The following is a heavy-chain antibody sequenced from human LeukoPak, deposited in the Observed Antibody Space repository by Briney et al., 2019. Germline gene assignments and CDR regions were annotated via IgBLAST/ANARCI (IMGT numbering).Heavy chain of an antibody. CDR2: INHSGST. CDR3: ATLAPSYDSSGYYKDY. Sequence: SETLSLTCAVYGGSFSGYYWSRIRQPPGKGLEWIGEINHSGSTNYNPSLKSRVTISVDTSKNQFSLKLSSVTAADTAVYYCATLAPSYDSSGYYKDYWGQGTLVTVSS. V-gene: IGHV4-34*01. J-gene: IGHJ4*02. CDR1: GGSFSGYY. D-gene: IGHD3-22*01.